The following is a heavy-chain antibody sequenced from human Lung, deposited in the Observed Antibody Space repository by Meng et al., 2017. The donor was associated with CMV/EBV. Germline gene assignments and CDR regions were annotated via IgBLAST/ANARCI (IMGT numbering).Heavy chain of an antibody. CDR2: ISKGGPTI. V-gene: IGHV3-11*01. J-gene: IGHJ6*02. CDR1: GFTVTDHY. D-gene: IGHD2-8*01. Sequence: SLKISCAASGFTVTDHYMNWFRQAPGKGLEWVSYISKGGPTIYYADSVKGRITISRDNAKNSLYLQMDSLRAEDTAVYYCGGTDGRGFDGWCQGTTVTVSS. CDR3: GGTDGRGFDG.